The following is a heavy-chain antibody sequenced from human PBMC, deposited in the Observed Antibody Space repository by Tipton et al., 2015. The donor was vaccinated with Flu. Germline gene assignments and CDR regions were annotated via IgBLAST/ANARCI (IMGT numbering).Heavy chain of an antibody. CDR1: GFSVSSNY. D-gene: IGHD7-27*01. J-gene: IGHJ5*02. CDR2: VYSSGST. CDR3: ALGPPWFDP. Sequence: QLVQSGGGLIQRGGSLRLSCGVSGFSVSSNYMTWVRQAPGKGLEWIGYVYSSGSTHYNPSLKSRVTISLDTSKSQFSLRLTSEPAADTAIYYCALGPPWFDPWGQGSLVTVSS. V-gene: IGHV4-59*08.